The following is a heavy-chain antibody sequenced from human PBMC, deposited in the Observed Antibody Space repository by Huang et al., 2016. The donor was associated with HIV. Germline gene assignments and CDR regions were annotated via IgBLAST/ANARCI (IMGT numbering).Heavy chain of an antibody. J-gene: IGHJ4*02. V-gene: IGHV3-30*18. CDR3: AKDRSGGSYYFDS. CDR2: ISYDGNNK. CDR1: GFSFKSYT. Sequence: QVHLVESGGGVVKPGRSLRLSCAASGFSFKSYTLHWVRQAPGKVLEGVAGISYDGNNKYYPDSLRGRFAISRDNSKTALYLEMNSLRADDTAVYFCAKDRSGGSYYFDSWGRGTLVTVSS. D-gene: IGHD1-26*01.